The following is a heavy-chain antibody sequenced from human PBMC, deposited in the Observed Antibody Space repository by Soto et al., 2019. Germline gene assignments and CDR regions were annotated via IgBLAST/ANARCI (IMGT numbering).Heavy chain of an antibody. CDR3: ARGGYYDIFQNWDGMDV. Sequence: QVQLVQSGAEVKKPGSSVKVSCKASGGTFSSYAISWVRQAPGQGLEWMGGIIPIFNTANYAQKFQGRVTITADESTSTAYIELSSPRSEDTAVYYCARGGYYDIFQNWDGMDVWGQGTTVTVSS. CDR1: GGTFSSYA. D-gene: IGHD3-9*01. CDR2: IIPIFNTA. V-gene: IGHV1-69*01. J-gene: IGHJ6*02.